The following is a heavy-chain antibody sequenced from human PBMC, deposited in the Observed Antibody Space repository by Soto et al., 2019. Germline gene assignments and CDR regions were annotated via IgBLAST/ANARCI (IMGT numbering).Heavy chain of an antibody. CDR3: ARSAAMGGFYYYYGMDV. D-gene: IGHD2-2*01. V-gene: IGHV4-34*01. CDR1: GGYFSGDY. Sequence: QVQLQQWGAGLLKPSETLSLTCAVYGGYFSGDYWSWIRQPPRHGLESIGEINHSGSTNYNPSLKSRVTISVDTSKNQFSLKLSSVTVADTAVYYCARSAAMGGFYYYYGMDVWGQGTTVTVSS. CDR2: INHSGST. J-gene: IGHJ6*02.